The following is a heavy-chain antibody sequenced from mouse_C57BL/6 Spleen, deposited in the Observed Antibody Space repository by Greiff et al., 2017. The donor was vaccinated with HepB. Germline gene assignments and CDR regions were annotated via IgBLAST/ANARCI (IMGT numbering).Heavy chain of an antibody. CDR3: ARAYYSNYVDFDY. Sequence: VQLQQSGAELVKPGASVKMSCKASGYTFTSYWITWVKQRPGQGLEWIGDIYPGSGSTNYNEKFKSKATLTVDTSSSTAYMQLSSLTSEDSAVYYCARAYYSNYVDFDYWGQGTTLTVSS. J-gene: IGHJ2*01. D-gene: IGHD2-5*01. V-gene: IGHV1-55*01. CDR1: GYTFTSYW. CDR2: IYPGSGST.